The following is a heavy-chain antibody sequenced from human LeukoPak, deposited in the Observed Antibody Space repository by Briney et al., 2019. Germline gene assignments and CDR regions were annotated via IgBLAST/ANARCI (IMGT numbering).Heavy chain of an antibody. J-gene: IGHJ4*02. CDR3: ATDAGSSGAYDY. V-gene: IGHV1-24*01. D-gene: IGHD3-22*01. CDR2: FDPEDGET. CDR1: GYTLTELS. Sequence: ASVKVSCKVSGYTLTELSMHWVRQAPGKGLEWMGGFDPEDGETIYAQKFQGRVTMTEDTSTDTACMELSSLRSEDTAVYSCATDAGSSGAYDYWGQGTLVTVSS.